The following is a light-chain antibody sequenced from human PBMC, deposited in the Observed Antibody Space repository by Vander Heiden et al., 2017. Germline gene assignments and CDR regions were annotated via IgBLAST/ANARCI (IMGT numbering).Light chain of an antibody. J-gene: IGKJ1*01. CDR1: QSVSSN. V-gene: IGKV3-15*01. CDR3: QQYNNSPRT. CDR2: GST. Sequence: EIVMQPPPANLSVSPAERLTLSCRASQSVSSNFACYQQKPGQAPMLLNYGSTTKATGIPARFSGSGSGTEFPLTISSLHSEYVAVYYCQQYNNSPRTFGQGTKVEIK.